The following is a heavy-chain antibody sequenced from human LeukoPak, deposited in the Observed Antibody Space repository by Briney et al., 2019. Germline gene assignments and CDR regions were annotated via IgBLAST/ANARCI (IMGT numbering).Heavy chain of an antibody. CDR3: ARGLGILWFGEF. V-gene: IGHV1-8*01. D-gene: IGHD3-10*01. Sequence: ASVKASCKASGYTFTSYDINWVRQATGQGLEWMGWMNPNSGNTGYAQKFQGRVTMTRNTSISTAYMELSSLRSEDTAVYYCARGLGILWFGEFWGQGTLVTVSS. CDR2: MNPNSGNT. CDR1: GYTFTSYD. J-gene: IGHJ4*02.